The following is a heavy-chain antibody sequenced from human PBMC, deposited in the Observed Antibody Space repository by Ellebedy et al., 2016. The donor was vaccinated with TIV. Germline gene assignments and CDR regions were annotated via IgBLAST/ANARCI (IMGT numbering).Heavy chain of an antibody. CDR3: ATGYSSGWYLIDY. CDR1: GGTFSSYA. Sequence: SVKVSXXASGGTFSSYAISWVRQAPGQGLEWMGGIIPIFGTANYAQKFQGRVTITADESTSTAYMELSSLRSEDTAVYYCATGYSSGWYLIDYWGQGTLVTVSS. CDR2: IIPIFGTA. D-gene: IGHD6-19*01. J-gene: IGHJ4*02. V-gene: IGHV1-69*13.